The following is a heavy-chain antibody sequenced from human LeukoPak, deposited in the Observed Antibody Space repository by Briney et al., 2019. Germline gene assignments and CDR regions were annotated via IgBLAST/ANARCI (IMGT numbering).Heavy chain of an antibody. Sequence: PGGSLRLSCAASGFTFSSYEMNWVRQAPGKGLEWVSYVSSSGSTTYYADSVKGRFTISRDNSKNTLYLQMNSLRAEDTAVYYCAKEVGLYCSGGSCYSHWFDPWGQGTLVTVSS. CDR2: VSSSGSTT. CDR1: GFTFSSYE. V-gene: IGHV3-48*03. CDR3: AKEVGLYCSGGSCYSHWFDP. D-gene: IGHD2-15*01. J-gene: IGHJ5*02.